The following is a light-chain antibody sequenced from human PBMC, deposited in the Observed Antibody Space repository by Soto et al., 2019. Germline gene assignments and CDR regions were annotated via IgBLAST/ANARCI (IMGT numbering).Light chain of an antibody. V-gene: IGKV3-20*01. Sequence: EIVMTQSPATLSVSPGERATLSCRASQSVSIDLAWYQQKPGQAPRLLIYGASSRATGIPDGFSGSGSGTDFTLTISRLEPEDFAVYYCQQYGSSPPITFGQGTRLEIK. CDR1: QSVSID. J-gene: IGKJ5*01. CDR2: GAS. CDR3: QQYGSSPPIT.